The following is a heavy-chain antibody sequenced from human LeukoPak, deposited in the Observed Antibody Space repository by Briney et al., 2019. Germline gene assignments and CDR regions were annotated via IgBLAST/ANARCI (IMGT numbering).Heavy chain of an antibody. CDR3: ARATNYYDSSGYLYYFDY. Sequence: GGSLRLSCAASGFTFSTYAMSWVRQAPGRGLEWVSAISVTGGSTYSADSVKGRFTISRDNSKNTLYLQMNSLRAEDTAVYYCARATNYYDSSGYLYYFDYWGQGTLVTVSS. V-gene: IGHV3-23*01. CDR2: ISVTGGST. CDR1: GFTFSTYA. D-gene: IGHD3-22*01. J-gene: IGHJ4*02.